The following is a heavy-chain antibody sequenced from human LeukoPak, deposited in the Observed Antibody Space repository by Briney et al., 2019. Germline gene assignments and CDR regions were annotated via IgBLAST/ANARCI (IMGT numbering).Heavy chain of an antibody. CDR1: GGSIRRADYY. V-gene: IGHV4-39*07. CDR2: IYHSGST. J-gene: IGHJ4*02. CDR3: ARGGDDILTGPPQN. D-gene: IGHD3-9*01. Sequence: SETLSLTCTVSGGSIRRADYYWGWIRQSPGKGLEWIGSIYHSGSTYYNPTLLSRVTKSVDTSKNQFSLNLSSVTAADTAVYYCARGGDDILTGPPQNWGQGTLVTVSS.